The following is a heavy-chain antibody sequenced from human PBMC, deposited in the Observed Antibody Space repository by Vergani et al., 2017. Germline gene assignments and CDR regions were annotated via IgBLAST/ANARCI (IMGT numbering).Heavy chain of an antibody. Sequence: QVQLVQSGAEVKKPGASVMVSCKASGYPFTDYYMHWLRQAPGQGLEWMGRINPNSATTNYAQKVQGRVTMTRDTYISTAYMDLSRLRSDDTGVYYCARERGAVDIWGQGTTVTVSS. CDR2: INPNSATT. CDR1: GYPFTDYY. J-gene: IGHJ3*02. V-gene: IGHV1-2*05. CDR3: ARERGAVDI.